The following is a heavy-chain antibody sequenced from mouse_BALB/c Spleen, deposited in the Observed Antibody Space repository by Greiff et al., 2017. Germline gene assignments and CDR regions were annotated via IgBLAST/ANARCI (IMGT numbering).Heavy chain of an antibody. D-gene: IGHD4-1*01. J-gene: IGHJ1*01. CDR1: GDSITSGY. CDR3: ARYLTAPYWYFDV. V-gene: IGHV3-8*02. CDR2: ISYSGST. Sequence: VQLQQSGPSLVKPSQTLSLTCSVTGDSITSGYWNWIRKFPGNKLEYMGYISYSGSTYYNPSLKSRISITRDTSKNQYYLQLNSVTTEDTATYYCARYLTAPYWYFDVWGAGTTVTVSS.